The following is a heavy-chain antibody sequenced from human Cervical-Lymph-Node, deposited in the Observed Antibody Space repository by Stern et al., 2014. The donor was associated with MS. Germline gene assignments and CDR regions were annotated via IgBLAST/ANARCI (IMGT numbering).Heavy chain of an antibody. CDR1: GDTFISYS. CDR3: ARGGVVPADTTWFDP. D-gene: IGHD2-2*01. CDR2: ITPLFGTT. J-gene: IGHJ5*02. Sequence: VQLEESGAEVKRPGSSVKGSCKVSGDTFISYSFSWVRQAPGQGLECMGGITPLFGTTIYAQQLQGRVTITADESSSTVFLELTSLTSQDTALYYCARGGVVPADTTWFDPWGQGTPVTVSS. V-gene: IGHV1-69*01.